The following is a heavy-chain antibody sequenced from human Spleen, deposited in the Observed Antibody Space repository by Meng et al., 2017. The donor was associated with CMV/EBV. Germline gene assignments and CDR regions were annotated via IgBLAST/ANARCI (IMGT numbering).Heavy chain of an antibody. D-gene: IGHD2-2*01. J-gene: IGHJ6*02. CDR2: INKGGIKT. CDR1: GFTLSNYW. Sequence: GGSLRLSCAASGFTLSNYWMHWVRQVPGKGLVWVSHINKGGIKTSYAEFVKGRFTISRDIAKNTLFLQMDGLRAEDTAVYYCSRDRHQLLYYYYGMDVWGQGTTVTVSS. CDR3: SRDRHQLLYYYYGMDV. V-gene: IGHV3-74*01.